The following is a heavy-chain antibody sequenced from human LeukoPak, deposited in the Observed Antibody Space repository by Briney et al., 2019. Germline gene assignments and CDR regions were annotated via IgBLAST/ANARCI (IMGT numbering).Heavy chain of an antibody. J-gene: IGHJ4*02. CDR3: ARAGGYYYDSSGYNFDY. Sequence: GGSLRPSCAASGFTFSSYAMHWVRQAPGKGLECVSAISSNGGSTYYANSVKGRFTISRDNSKNTLYLQMGSLRAEDMAVYYCARAGGYYYDSSGYNFDYWGQGTLVTVSS. CDR1: GFTFSSYA. D-gene: IGHD3-22*01. V-gene: IGHV3-64*01. CDR2: ISSNGGST.